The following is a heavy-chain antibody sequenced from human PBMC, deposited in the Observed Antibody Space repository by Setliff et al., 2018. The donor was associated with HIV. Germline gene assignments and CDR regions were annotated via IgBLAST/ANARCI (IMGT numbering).Heavy chain of an antibody. CDR3: AKTPLY. J-gene: IGHJ4*02. CDR1: GFTFSSYW. CDR2: VGGGRFET. V-gene: IGHV3-23*01. Sequence: GGSLRLSCAASGFTFSSYWMNWVRQAPGKGLEWVSHVGGGRFETCYADSVKGRFAISRDNSKNTLYLQMNSLRAEDTAVYYCAKTPLYWGQGTLVTVSS.